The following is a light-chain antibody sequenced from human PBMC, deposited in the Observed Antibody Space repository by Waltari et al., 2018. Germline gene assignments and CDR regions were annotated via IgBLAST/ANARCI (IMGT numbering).Light chain of an antibody. J-gene: IGKJ4*01. Sequence: EIVMTQSPATLSVSPGERVTLSCRASQSVNNKLAWYQQKPGQAPRLLIYAASTRATGIPTSFSGSGSGTEFTINISSLQSEDFAVYYCQQYSDWPLTFGGGTKVEIK. CDR3: QQYSDWPLT. CDR1: QSVNNK. CDR2: AAS. V-gene: IGKV3-15*01.